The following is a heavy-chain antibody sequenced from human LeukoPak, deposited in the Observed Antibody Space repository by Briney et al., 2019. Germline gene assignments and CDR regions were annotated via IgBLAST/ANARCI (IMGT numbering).Heavy chain of an antibody. CDR2: IYYSGST. CDR1: GGAISSSSYH. J-gene: IGHJ5*02. V-gene: IGHV4-39*01. D-gene: IGHD2-15*01. CDR3: ASGGYCSGGSCS. Sequence: PSETLSLTCTVTGGAISSSSYHGGWIRQPPGKGLEWIGSIYYSGSTYYNPSLQSRVTISVDTSKNQFSLKLSSVTAADTAVYYCASGGYCSGGSCSWGQGTLVTVSS.